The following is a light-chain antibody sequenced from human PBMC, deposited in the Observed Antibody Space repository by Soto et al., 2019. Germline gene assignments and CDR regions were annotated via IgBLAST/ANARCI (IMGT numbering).Light chain of an antibody. CDR2: EVN. CDR1: SSDVGLYNL. J-gene: IGLJ3*02. CDR3: CSYVGSSILM. V-gene: IGLV2-23*02. Sequence: QSALTQPASMSGSPGQSITISCTGTSSDVGLYNLVSWYQHLPGKAPKLIIYEVNERPSGISDRFSGSKSGNTASLTISVLRDEDEADYYCCSYVGSSILMFGGGTKLTVL.